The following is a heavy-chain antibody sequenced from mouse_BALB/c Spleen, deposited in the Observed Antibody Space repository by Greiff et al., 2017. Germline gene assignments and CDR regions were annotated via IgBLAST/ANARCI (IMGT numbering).Heavy chain of an antibody. CDR3: TRHYRYGALDY. CDR1: GYTFTSYW. Sequence: LQQPGSELVRPGASVTLSCTASGYTFTSYWVHWVKQRHGQGLEWIGNIYPGSGSTNYDEKFKSKGTLTVDTSSSTAYMHLSSLTSEDSAVYDCTRHYRYGALDYWGQGTPVTVSA. D-gene: IGHD2-14*01. J-gene: IGHJ4*01. V-gene: IGHV1S22*01. CDR2: IYPGSGST.